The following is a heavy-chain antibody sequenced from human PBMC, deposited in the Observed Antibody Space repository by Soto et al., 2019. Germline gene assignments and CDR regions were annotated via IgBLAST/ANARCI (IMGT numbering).Heavy chain of an antibody. D-gene: IGHD2-2*02. Sequence: ASVKVSCKASGFTFTSSAVQWVRQARGQRLEWIGWIVVGSGNTNYAQKFQERVTITRDMSTSTAYMELSSLRSEDTAVYYCAALVYCSSTSCYTNYGMDVWGQGTTVTVSS. CDR2: IVVGSGNT. CDR1: GFTFTSSA. V-gene: IGHV1-58*01. J-gene: IGHJ6*02. CDR3: AALVYCSSTSCYTNYGMDV.